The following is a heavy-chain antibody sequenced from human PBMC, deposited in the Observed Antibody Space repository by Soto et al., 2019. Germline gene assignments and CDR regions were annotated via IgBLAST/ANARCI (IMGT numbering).Heavy chain of an antibody. Sequence: QVQLVQSGAEVKKPGASVKVSCKASGYTFTSYGISWVRQAPGQGLEWMGWSSAYNGNTKYAPKLQGRVTMTTDTSTSTAYMELRSLRSDDTAVYYCARVGAVGATKTAPPFDYWGQGTLVTVSS. CDR1: GYTFTSYG. CDR3: ARVGAVGATKTAPPFDY. D-gene: IGHD1-26*01. V-gene: IGHV1-18*01. J-gene: IGHJ4*02. CDR2: SSAYNGNT.